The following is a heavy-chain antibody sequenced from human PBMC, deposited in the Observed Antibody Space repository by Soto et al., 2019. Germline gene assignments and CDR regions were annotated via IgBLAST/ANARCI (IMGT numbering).Heavy chain of an antibody. Sequence: PVESLKISCKGSGYSFTSYWIGWVRQMPGKGLEWMGVIYPGDSDTRYSPSFQGQVTISADKSITTAYLQWSSLRASDTAMYYCARSYDNSGRWLDPWGQGTLVTVS. CDR2: IYPGDSDT. V-gene: IGHV5-51*01. D-gene: IGHD3-22*01. CDR3: ARSYDNSGRWLDP. CDR1: GYSFTSYW. J-gene: IGHJ5*02.